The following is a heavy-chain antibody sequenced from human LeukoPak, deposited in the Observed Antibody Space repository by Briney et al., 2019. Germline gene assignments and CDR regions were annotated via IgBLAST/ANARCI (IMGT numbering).Heavy chain of an antibody. D-gene: IGHD3-22*01. J-gene: IGHJ4*02. CDR3: ARVGTVVAGFDY. V-gene: IGHV3-33*01. CDR1: GFTFSSYG. CDR2: IWYDGSNK. Sequence: GRSLRLSCAASGFTFSSYGMHWVRQAPGKGLEWVAVIWYDGSNKYYADSVKGRFTISRDNSKNTLYLQMNSLRAEDTAVYYCARVGTVVAGFDYWGQGTLVTVSS.